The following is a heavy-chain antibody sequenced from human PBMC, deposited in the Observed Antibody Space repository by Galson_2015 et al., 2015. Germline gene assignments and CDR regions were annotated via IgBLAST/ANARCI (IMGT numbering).Heavy chain of an antibody. Sequence: SLRLSCAASGFTLSNAWMSWVRQAPGKGLEWVGRIKSKTDGGTTDYAAPVKGRFTISRDDSKNMLYLQMNSLKTEDTAVYYCTTDDIAAAGLNPWGQGTLVTVSS. D-gene: IGHD6-13*01. CDR2: IKSKTDGGTT. CDR1: GFTLSNAW. J-gene: IGHJ5*02. V-gene: IGHV3-15*01. CDR3: TTDDIAAAGLNP.